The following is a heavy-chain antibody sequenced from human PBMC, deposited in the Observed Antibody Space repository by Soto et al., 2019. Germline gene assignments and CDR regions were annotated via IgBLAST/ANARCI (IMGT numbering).Heavy chain of an antibody. D-gene: IGHD2-2*02. CDR1: GYTLTELS. CDR3: ATQNKNIVVVPAAIGRAFDI. V-gene: IGHV1-24*01. CDR2: FDPEDGET. J-gene: IGHJ3*02. Sequence: ASVKVSCKVSGYTLTELSMHWVRQAPGKGLEWMGGFDPEDGETIYTQKFQGRVTMTEDTSTDTAYMELSSLRSEDTAVYYCATQNKNIVVVPAAIGRAFDIWGQGTMVTVSS.